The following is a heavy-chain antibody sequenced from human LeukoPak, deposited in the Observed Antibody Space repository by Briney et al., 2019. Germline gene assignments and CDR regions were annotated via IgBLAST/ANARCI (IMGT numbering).Heavy chain of an antibody. CDR2: FDPGAGEI. Sequence: ASVKVSCKVSGDTLSELTMHWVRQAPGKGGEWMGGFDPGAGEILYAQQFQGRVTMTEDTSTDTAYMELTSLRSEDSGVYFCAAGGIYSLLDYWGQGTLVTVSS. CDR1: GDTLSELT. V-gene: IGHV1-24*01. CDR3: AAGGIYSLLDY. D-gene: IGHD3-10*01. J-gene: IGHJ4*02.